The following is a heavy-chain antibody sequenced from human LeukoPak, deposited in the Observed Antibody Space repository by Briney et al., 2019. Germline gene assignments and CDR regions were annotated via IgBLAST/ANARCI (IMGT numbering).Heavy chain of an antibody. V-gene: IGHV4-30-4*01. J-gene: IGHJ4*02. CDR1: GGSISSGDYY. CDR2: IYYSGST. D-gene: IGHD3-10*01. Sequence: SQTLSLTCTVSGGSISSGDYYWSWIRQPPGKGLEWIGYIYYSGSTYYNPSLKSRVTISVDTSKNQFSLKLSSVTAADTAVYYCARDGFSGSGCYVLWGQGTLVTVSS. CDR3: ARDGFSGSGCYVL.